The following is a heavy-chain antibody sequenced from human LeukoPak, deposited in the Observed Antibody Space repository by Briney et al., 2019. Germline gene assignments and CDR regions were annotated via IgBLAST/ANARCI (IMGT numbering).Heavy chain of an antibody. D-gene: IGHD3-16*02. J-gene: IGHJ4*02. CDR2: INQDGSEK. V-gene: IGHV3-7*01. Sequence: GGSLRLSCAASGFTFSRYWMSWVRQAPGKGLEWVANINQDGSEKYYVDSVKGRVTISRDKAKTSLYLQMNSLRAEDTAVYYYARDLRYDYVWVSYRQGFDYWGQGTLVTVSS. CDR1: GFTFSRYW. CDR3: ARDLRYDYVWVSYRQGFDY.